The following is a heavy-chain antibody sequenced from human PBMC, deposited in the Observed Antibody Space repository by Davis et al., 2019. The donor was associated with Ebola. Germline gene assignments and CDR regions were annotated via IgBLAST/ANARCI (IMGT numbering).Heavy chain of an antibody. CDR3: ARDEYAHGYYYYYYMDV. CDR2: IYTSGST. J-gene: IGHJ6*03. V-gene: IGHV4-4*07. CDR1: GGSISSYY. Sequence: PGGSLRLSCTVSGGSISSYYWSWIRQPAGKGLEWIGRIYTSGSTNYNPSLKSRVTMSVDTSKNQFSLKLSSVTAADTAVYYCARDEYAHGYYYYYYMDVWGKGTTVTVSS. D-gene: IGHD2/OR15-2a*01.